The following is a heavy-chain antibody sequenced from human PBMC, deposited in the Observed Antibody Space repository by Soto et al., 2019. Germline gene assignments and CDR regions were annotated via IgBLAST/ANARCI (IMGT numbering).Heavy chain of an antibody. CDR2: IYYSGST. CDR3: ARQIDSSSWYRVAWFDP. Sequence: QLQLQESGPGLVKPSETLSLTCTVSGGSISSSSYYWGWIRQPPGKGLEWIGSIYYSGSTYYNPSLKSRVTISVDTSKNQFSLKLSSVTAADTSVYYCARQIDSSSWYRVAWFDPWGQGTLVTVSS. D-gene: IGHD6-13*01. J-gene: IGHJ5*02. CDR1: GGSISSSSYY. V-gene: IGHV4-39*01.